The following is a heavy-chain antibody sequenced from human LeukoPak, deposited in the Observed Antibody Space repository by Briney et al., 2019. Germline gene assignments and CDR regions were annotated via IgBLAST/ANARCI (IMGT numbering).Heavy chain of an antibody. D-gene: IGHD2-15*01. CDR3: ARGPDSYCSGCSCYVSNWFDP. CDR1: GGTFSSYA. J-gene: IGHJ5*01. V-gene: IGHV1-69*05. Sequence: GASVKVSCKASGGTFSSYAISWVRQAPGQGLEWMGRIIPIFGTANYAQKFQGRVTITTDESTSTAYMELSSLRSEDTAVYYCARGPDSYCSGCSCYVSNWFDPWGQGTLVNGSS. CDR2: IIPIFGTA.